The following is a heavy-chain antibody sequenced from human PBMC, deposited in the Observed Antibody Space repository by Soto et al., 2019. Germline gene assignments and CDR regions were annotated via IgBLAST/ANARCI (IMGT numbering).Heavy chain of an antibody. CDR1: GGTFSSYA. Sequence: QVQLVQSGAEVKKPGSSVKVSCKAFGGTFSSYAISWVRQAPGQGLERMGGIIPIFGTANYAQKFQGRVTITADESTSTAYMELSSLRSEDAAVYYCASARYDSSCYYYYDKGYYFDYWGQGTLVTVSS. J-gene: IGHJ4*02. D-gene: IGHD3-22*01. CDR2: IIPIFGTA. V-gene: IGHV1-69*01. CDR3: ASARYDSSCYYYYDKGYYFDY.